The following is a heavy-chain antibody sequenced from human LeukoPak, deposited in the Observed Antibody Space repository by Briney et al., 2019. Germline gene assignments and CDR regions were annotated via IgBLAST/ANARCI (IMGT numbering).Heavy chain of an antibody. CDR1: GFTVSNNY. CDR2: ISSSGSTI. Sequence: GGSLRLSCAASGFTVSNNYMNWVRQAPGKGLEWVSYISSSGSTIYYADSVKGRFTISRENDKNSLYLQMNRLRAEDTAVYYCAELGITMIGGVWGKGTTVTISS. D-gene: IGHD3-10*02. V-gene: IGHV3-11*04. CDR3: AELGITMIGGV. J-gene: IGHJ6*04.